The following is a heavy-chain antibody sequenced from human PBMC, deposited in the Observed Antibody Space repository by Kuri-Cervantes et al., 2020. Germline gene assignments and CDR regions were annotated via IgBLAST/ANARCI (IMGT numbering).Heavy chain of an antibody. CDR1: GFTFSSYW. V-gene: IGHV3-7*03. CDR2: IKQDGSDK. J-gene: IGHJ6*02. CDR3: ARDGRFLEWLSTYYYYGMDV. Sequence: GGSLRLSCAASGFTFSSYWMTWVRQAPGEGPEWVANIKQDGSDKYYVDSVKGRFTISRDNSKNTVYLQMNSLRAEDTAVYYCARDGRFLEWLSTYYYYGMDVWGQGTTVTVSS. D-gene: IGHD3-3*01.